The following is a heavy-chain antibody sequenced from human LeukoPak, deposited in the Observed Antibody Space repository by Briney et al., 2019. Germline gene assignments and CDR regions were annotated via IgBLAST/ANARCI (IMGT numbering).Heavy chain of an antibody. D-gene: IGHD2-15*01. CDR3: ATDRRCSGGSCYLPSY. Sequence: ASAKVSFKVSGYTLTELSMHWVRQAPGKGLEWMGGFDPEDGETIYAQKFQGRVTMTEDTSTDTAYMELSSLRSEDTAVYYCATDRRCSGGSCYLPSYWGQGTLVTVSS. J-gene: IGHJ4*02. V-gene: IGHV1-24*01. CDR1: GYTLTELS. CDR2: FDPEDGET.